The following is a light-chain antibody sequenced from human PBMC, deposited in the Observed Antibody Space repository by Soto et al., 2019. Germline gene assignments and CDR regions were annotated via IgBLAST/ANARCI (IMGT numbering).Light chain of an antibody. CDR3: CSYAGSSTGVV. CDR1: SSDVGSYNL. V-gene: IGLV2-23*01. CDR2: EGS. J-gene: IGLJ2*01. Sequence: QSVLTQPASVSGSPGQSITISCTGTSSDVGSYNLVSWYQQHPGKAPKLMIYEGSKRPSGVSNRFSGSKSGNTASLTISGLQAEEEADYYYCSYAGSSTGVVFGGGTKLTVL.